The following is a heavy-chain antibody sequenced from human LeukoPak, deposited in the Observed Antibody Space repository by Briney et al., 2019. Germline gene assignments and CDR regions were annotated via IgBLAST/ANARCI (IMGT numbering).Heavy chain of an antibody. CDR2: IAYR. CDR1: GFTFTNYG. V-gene: IGHV3-30*02. Sequence: GGSLRLSCAASGFTFTNYGMHWVRQAPGKGLEWVAYIAYRDYADSVRGRFTVSRDNSKNTLYLQMDSLRAEDTAVYYCANLPYNWNEYFDDYWGQGTLVTVSS. D-gene: IGHD1-1*01. J-gene: IGHJ4*02. CDR3: ANLPYNWNEYFDDY.